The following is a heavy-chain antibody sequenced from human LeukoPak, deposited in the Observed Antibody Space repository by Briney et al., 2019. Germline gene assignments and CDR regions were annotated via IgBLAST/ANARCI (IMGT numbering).Heavy chain of an antibody. CDR3: AHATQRLPTIMIDAFDI. D-gene: IGHD5-24*01. Sequence: ASVKVSCKASGGTFNNYAINWVRQAPGQGLEWVGRIIPLFGTPNYAQKFQGKVTITADESTSTFYMDLSGLRSEDTAVYYCAHATQRLPTIMIDAFDIWGQGTRVTVSS. V-gene: IGHV1-69*15. J-gene: IGHJ3*02. CDR1: GGTFNNYA. CDR2: IIPLFGTP.